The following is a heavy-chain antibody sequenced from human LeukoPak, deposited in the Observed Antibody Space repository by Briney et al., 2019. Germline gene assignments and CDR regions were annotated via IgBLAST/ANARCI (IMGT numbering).Heavy chain of an antibody. J-gene: IGHJ4*02. Sequence: PSETLSLTRTVSGGSISSYYWSWIRQPPGKGLEWIGYIYYSGSTNYNPSLKSRVTISVDTPKNQFSLKLSSVTAADTAVYYCAREEASYDSSGYLPSYFDYWGQGTLVTVSS. CDR1: GGSISSYY. CDR3: AREEASYDSSGYLPSYFDY. V-gene: IGHV4-59*01. D-gene: IGHD3-22*01. CDR2: IYYSGST.